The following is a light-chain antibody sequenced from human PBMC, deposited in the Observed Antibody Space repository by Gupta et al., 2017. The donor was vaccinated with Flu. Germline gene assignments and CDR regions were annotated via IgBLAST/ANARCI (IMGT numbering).Light chain of an antibody. Sequence: SVLTQAPSASGTPGQRVTISCSGGGPNIHINTVNWYQHLPGAAPKLLIYNNDQRPSGVPDRFSGSKSGTSASLAISGLQSDDEADYYCASWDDSLNGPLFGGGTKLTVL. CDR3: ASWDDSLNGPL. V-gene: IGLV1-44*01. CDR1: GPNIHINT. J-gene: IGLJ3*02. CDR2: NND.